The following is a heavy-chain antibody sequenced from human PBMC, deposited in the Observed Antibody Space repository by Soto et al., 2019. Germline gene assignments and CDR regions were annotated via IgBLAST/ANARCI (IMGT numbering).Heavy chain of an antibody. D-gene: IGHD2-2*01. J-gene: IGHJ4*02. V-gene: IGHV4-34*01. Sequence: SETLSLTCAVYGGSFSGYYWSWIRQPPGKGLEWIGEINHSGSTNYNPSLKSRVTISVDTSKNQFSLKLSSVTAADTAVYYCAMHCSSTSCYLDYWGQGTLVTVSS. CDR2: INHSGST. CDR1: GGSFSGYY. CDR3: AMHCSSTSCYLDY.